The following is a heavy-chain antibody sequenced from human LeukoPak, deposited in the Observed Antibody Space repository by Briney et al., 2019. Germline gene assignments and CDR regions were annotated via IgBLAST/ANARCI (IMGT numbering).Heavy chain of an antibody. J-gene: IGHJ5*02. Sequence: PGGSLRLSCAASGFTFDDYAMHWVRQAPGKGLEWVSGISWNSGSIGYADSVKGRFTISRDNAKNSLYLQMNSLRAEDTALYYCAKESSGPIWFDPWGQGTLVTVSS. CDR3: AKESSGPIWFDP. CDR1: GFTFDDYA. V-gene: IGHV3-9*01. CDR2: ISWNSGSI. D-gene: IGHD2-2*02.